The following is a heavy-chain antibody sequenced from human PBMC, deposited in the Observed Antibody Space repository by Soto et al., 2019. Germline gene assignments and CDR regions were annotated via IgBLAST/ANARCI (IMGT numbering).Heavy chain of an antibody. CDR1: GGTFSSYA. CDR3: ARDRVTADSSSSFSYYYYGMDV. V-gene: IGHV1-69*01. Sequence: QVPLVQSGAEVKKPGSSVKVSCKASGGTFSSYAISWVRQAPGQGLEWMGGIIPIFGTANYAQKFQGRVTITADESTSTAYMELSSLRSEDTAVYYCARDRVTADSSSSFSYYYYGMDVWGQGTTVTVSS. J-gene: IGHJ6*02. CDR2: IIPIFGTA. D-gene: IGHD6-6*01.